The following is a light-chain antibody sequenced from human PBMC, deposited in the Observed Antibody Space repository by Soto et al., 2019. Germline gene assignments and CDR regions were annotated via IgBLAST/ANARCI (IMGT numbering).Light chain of an antibody. CDR1: QSVINN. CDR3: QQYGSSPTT. CDR2: GAS. J-gene: IGKJ1*01. V-gene: IGKV3-20*01. Sequence: EIVITHYPATLSLSSVERAPPSFRASQSVINNLAWYQQKPGQAPRRLIFGASFRATGIPDRFSGSGSGTDFTLTISRLEPEDFAVYYCQQYGSSPTTFGQGTKV.